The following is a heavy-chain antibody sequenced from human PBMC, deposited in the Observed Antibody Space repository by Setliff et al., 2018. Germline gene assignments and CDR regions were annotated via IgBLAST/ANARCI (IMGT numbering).Heavy chain of an antibody. V-gene: IGHV4-31*03. Sequence: SETLSLTCTVSGGSISSGDHYWSWIRQHPGKGLEWIGYIYHSGTTYYNPSLKSRVTISVDTSKNQFSLKLSSVTAADTAVYYCATTTVTRSAFDIWGQGTMVTVSS. CDR3: ATTTVTRSAFDI. D-gene: IGHD4-17*01. J-gene: IGHJ3*02. CDR1: GGSISSGDHY. CDR2: IYHSGTT.